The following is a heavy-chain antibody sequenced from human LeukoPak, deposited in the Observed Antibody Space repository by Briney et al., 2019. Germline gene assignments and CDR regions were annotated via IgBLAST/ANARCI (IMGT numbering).Heavy chain of an antibody. CDR2: ISSDGSYK. Sequence: GGSLRLSCAASGFTFSSHALHWVRQAPGKGLEWVAVISSDGSYKYYADSVKGRFTISRDNSKNTLYLQMNSLRADDTAVYYCAKSGLWLGGFFDYWGQGTLVSVSS. J-gene: IGHJ4*02. V-gene: IGHV3-30*04. CDR1: GFTFSSHA. CDR3: AKSGLWLGGFFDY. D-gene: IGHD3-10*01.